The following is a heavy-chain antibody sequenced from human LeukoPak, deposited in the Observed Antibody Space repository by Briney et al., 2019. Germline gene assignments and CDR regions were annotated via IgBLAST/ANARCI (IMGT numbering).Heavy chain of an antibody. D-gene: IGHD4-4*01. CDR3: AKGARNYPHYGMDV. V-gene: IGHV3-23*01. CDR2: ISGSGGST. J-gene: IGHJ6*02. CDR1: GFTFSSYA. Sequence: GGSLRLSCAASGFTFSSYAMSWVRQAPGKGLEWVSAISGSGGSTYYADSVKGRFTISRDNSKNTLYLQMNSLRAEDTAVYYGAKGARNYPHYGMDVWGQGTTVTVSS.